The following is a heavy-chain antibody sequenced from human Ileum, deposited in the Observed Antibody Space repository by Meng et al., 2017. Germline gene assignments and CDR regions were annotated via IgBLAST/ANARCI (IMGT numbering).Heavy chain of an antibody. D-gene: IGHD6-13*01. J-gene: IGHJ6*02. CDR2: ISGTGGST. Sequence: GESLKISCAASGFTFSSYAMGWVRPAPGKGPEWGSVISGTGGSTYYADSVKSRFTISRDNSENTLDLHMNSLRAEDTAVYYCAKDPISAAEKYDYYYYYGMDVWGQGTAVTVSS. CDR1: GFTFSSYA. CDR3: AKDPISAAEKYDYYYYYGMDV. V-gene: IGHV3-23*01.